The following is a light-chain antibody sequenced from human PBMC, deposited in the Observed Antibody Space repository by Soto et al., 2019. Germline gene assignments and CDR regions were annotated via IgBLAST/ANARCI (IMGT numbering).Light chain of an antibody. V-gene: IGKV4-1*01. CDR1: LSVFYGSKNKNY. CDR2: WAS. J-gene: IGKJ1*01. CDR3: HQYYSSPRT. Sequence: DIVMTQSPDSLAVSLGERATINCKSSLSVFYGSKNKNYLAWYQQKPGQPPKLLIYWASTRVSGVPDRFSGSGAGIDFTLTISSLQAEDVAVYYCHQYYSSPRTFGQGTKVEIK.